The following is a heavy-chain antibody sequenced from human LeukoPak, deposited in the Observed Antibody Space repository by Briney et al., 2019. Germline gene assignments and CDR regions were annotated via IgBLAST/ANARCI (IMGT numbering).Heavy chain of an antibody. CDR3: ARRQVGRGDYYGMDV. D-gene: IGHD1-26*01. J-gene: IGHJ6*02. CDR1: GFTFSSYS. Sequence: GGSLRLPCAASGFTFSSYSMNWVRQAPGKGLEWVSVIYSGGSTYYADSVKGRFTISRDNSKNTLYLQMNSLRAEDTAVYYCARRQVGRGDYYGMDVWGQGTTVTVSS. V-gene: IGHV3-66*01. CDR2: IYSGGST.